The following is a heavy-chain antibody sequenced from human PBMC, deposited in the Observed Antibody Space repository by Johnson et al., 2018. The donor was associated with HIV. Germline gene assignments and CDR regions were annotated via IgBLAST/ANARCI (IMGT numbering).Heavy chain of an antibody. V-gene: IGHV3-30*02. D-gene: IGHD2-21*01. CDR2: IRYDGSNE. CDR1: GFIFSTYG. J-gene: IGHJ3*02. CDR3: TTDPGSWVVSAYSHAFDI. Sequence: QMQLVESGGGLVQPGGSLRLSCVASGFIFSTYGMHWVRQAPGKGLEWLAFIRYDGSNEYYVDSVKGRFTISRDNSKNTLYLQMNSLKTEDTAVYYCTTDPGSWVVSAYSHAFDIWGQGTMVTVSS.